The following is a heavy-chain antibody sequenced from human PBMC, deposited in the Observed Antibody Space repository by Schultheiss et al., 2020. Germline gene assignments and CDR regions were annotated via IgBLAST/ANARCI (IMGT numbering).Heavy chain of an antibody. V-gene: IGHV3-23*01. CDR3: AKGEVVPAAILPYYYGMDV. Sequence: SCAASGFTFSSYAMSWVRQAPGKGLEWVSAISGSGGSTYYADSVKGRFTISRDNSKNTLYLQMNSLRAEDTAVYYCAKGEVVPAAILPYYYGMDVWGQGTTVTVSS. D-gene: IGHD2-2*01. CDR1: GFTFSSYA. J-gene: IGHJ6*02. CDR2: ISGSGGST.